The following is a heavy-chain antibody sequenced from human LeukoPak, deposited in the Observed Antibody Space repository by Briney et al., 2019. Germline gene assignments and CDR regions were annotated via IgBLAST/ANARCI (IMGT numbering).Heavy chain of an antibody. D-gene: IGHD1-1*01. Sequence: ASVKVSCKASGYTFTSYYMHWVRQAPGQGLEWMGIINPSGGSTSYAQKFQGRVTMTRGTSTSTVYMELSSLRSEDTAVYYCARGGSTGTAYYYYGMDVWGQGTTVTVSS. CDR3: ARGGSTGTAYYYYGMDV. J-gene: IGHJ6*02. V-gene: IGHV1-46*01. CDR2: INPSGGST. CDR1: GYTFTSYY.